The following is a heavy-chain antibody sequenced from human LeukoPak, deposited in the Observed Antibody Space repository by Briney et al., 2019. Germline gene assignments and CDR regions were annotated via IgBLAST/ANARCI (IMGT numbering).Heavy chain of an antibody. D-gene: IGHD6-19*01. V-gene: IGHV1-24*01. CDR3: ARDLGSGWYAFDY. CDR1: GYTLTELS. J-gene: IGHJ4*02. Sequence: ASVKVSCKVSGYTLTELSMHWVRQAPGKGLEWMGGFDPEDGETIYAQKFQGRVTMTRDTSTSTVYMELSSLRSEDTAVYYCARDLGSGWYAFDYWGQGTLVTVSS. CDR2: FDPEDGET.